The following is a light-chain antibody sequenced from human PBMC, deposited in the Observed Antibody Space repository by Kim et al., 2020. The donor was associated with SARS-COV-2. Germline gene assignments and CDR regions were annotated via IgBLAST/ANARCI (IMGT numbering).Light chain of an antibody. CDR2: MAS. J-gene: IGKJ2*01. Sequence: SASVGDRVTITCRASQSVGSWLAWYQQKPGKAPKLLIYMASSLQSGVPSRFSGSGSGTDFTLTISSLQPDDFATDYCQQYNTYSYTFGQGTKLEIK. CDR1: QSVGSW. V-gene: IGKV1-5*03. CDR3: QQYNTYSYT.